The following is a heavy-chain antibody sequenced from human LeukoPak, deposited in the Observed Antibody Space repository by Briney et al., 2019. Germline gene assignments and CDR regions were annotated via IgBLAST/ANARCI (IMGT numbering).Heavy chain of an antibody. D-gene: IGHD2-2*01. J-gene: IGHJ4*02. CDR2: INHSGST. Sequence: SETLSLTCSVPSDSINYYYWNWIRQPPGKGLEWIGEINHSGSTNYNPSLKSRVTISVDTSKNQFSLKLSSVTAADTAVYYCARAGEVVPAATFDYWGQGTLVTVSS. V-gene: IGHV4-34*01. CDR1: SDSINYYY. CDR3: ARAGEVVPAATFDY.